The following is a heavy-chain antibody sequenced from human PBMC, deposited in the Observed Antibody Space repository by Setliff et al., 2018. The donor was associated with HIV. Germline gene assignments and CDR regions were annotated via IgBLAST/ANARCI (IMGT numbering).Heavy chain of an antibody. CDR2: IYYIGGA. Sequence: SETLSLTCTVSGGSINSGGYYWTWVRQHPGKGLQWIGYIYYIGGAYYNPSLKSRVTISLDTSKNHFSLNLSSVTAADTAVYYCAKTTPSSIRSPYYYYMDVWGKGTTVTVSS. V-gene: IGHV4-31*03. J-gene: IGHJ6*03. CDR3: AKTTPSSIRSPYYYYMDV. D-gene: IGHD6-13*01. CDR1: GGSINSGGYY.